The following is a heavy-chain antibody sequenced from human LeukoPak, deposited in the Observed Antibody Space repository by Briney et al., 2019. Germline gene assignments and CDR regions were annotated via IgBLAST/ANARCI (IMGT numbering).Heavy chain of an antibody. J-gene: IGHJ6*03. Sequence: SETLSLTCAVYGGSFSGYYWSWIRQPPGKGREWMGEINHSGSTNYNPSLKSRVTISVDTSKNQFSLKLSSVTAADTAVYYCARGLAGTLYYYYYYMDVWGKGTTVTVSS. V-gene: IGHV4-34*01. CDR1: GGSFSGYY. CDR3: ARGLAGTLYYYYYYMDV. D-gene: IGHD1-7*01. CDR2: INHSGST.